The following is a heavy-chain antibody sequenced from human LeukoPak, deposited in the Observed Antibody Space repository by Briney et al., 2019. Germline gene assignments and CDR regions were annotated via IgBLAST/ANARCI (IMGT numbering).Heavy chain of an antibody. J-gene: IGHJ4*02. V-gene: IGHV3-66*02. CDR3: AKDRVLEY. D-gene: IGHD1-1*01. CDR1: GFTVSSNY. Sequence: GGSLRLSCAASGFTVSSNYMSWVRQAPGKGLEWVSGLSGNGGNIGYADSVKGRFTISRDNSKNTLYLQMNSLRAEDTAVYYCAKDRVLEYWGQGTLVTVSS. CDR2: LSGNGGNI.